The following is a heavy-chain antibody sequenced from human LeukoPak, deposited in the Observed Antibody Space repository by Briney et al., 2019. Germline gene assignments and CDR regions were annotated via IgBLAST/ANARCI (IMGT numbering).Heavy chain of an antibody. CDR2: AYYTGNT. D-gene: IGHD5-24*01. J-gene: IGHJ4*01. CDR3: ARHTNGNYRYYFDY. V-gene: IGHV4-39*01. CDR1: GGSISVSNYD. Sequence: SETLTLTCTVSGGSISVSNYDWGWVRQPPGKGLEWIGSAYYTGNTYYNPSLKSRVTISVDTSKNQFSLKLNSVTAAGTAVYYCARHTNGNYRYYFDYWGDGTLVTVPS.